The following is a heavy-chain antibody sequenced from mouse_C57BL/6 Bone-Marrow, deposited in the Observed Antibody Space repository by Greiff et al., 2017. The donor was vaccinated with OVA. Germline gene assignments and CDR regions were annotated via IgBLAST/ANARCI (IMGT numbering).Heavy chain of an antibody. Sequence: QVQLQQPGAELVKPGASVKMSCKASGYTFTSYWITWVKQRPGQGLEWIGDIYPGSGSTNDNDKFKSKATLTVDTSSSTAYMQLNSLTSEDSAVYYCARSEGRRYVDVWGTGPTVTVSS. CDR3: ARSEGRRYVDV. V-gene: IGHV1-55*01. D-gene: IGHD1-2*01. J-gene: IGHJ1*03. CDR2: IYPGSGST. CDR1: GYTFTSYW.